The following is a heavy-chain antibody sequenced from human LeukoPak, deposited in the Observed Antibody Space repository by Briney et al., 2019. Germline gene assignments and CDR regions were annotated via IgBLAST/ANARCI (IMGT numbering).Heavy chain of an antibody. CDR3: ARDDLTGCSYGNWFDP. D-gene: IGHD5-18*01. CDR2: IYTSGST. Sequence: SETLSLTCTVSGGSISSYYWSWIRQPAGKGLEWIGRIYTSGSTNYNPSLKSRVTMSVDTSKNQFSLKLSSVTAADTAVYYCARDDLTGCSYGNWFDPWGQGTLVTVSS. CDR1: GGSISSYY. V-gene: IGHV4-4*07. J-gene: IGHJ5*02.